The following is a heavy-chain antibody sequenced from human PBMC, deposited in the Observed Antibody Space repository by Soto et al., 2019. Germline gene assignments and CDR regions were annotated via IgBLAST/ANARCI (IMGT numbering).Heavy chain of an antibody. D-gene: IGHD3-3*01. CDR1: GGSFSGYY. V-gene: IGHV4-34*01. CDR2: INHSGST. J-gene: IGHJ6*02. CDR3: ASGETYYDFWSGYKYGMDV. Sequence: SETLSLTCAVYGGSFSGYYWSWIRQPPGKGLERIGEINHSGSTNYNPSLKSRVTISVDTSKNQFSLKVSSVTAADTAVYYCASGETYYDFWSGYKYGMDVCGQGTTVTVAS.